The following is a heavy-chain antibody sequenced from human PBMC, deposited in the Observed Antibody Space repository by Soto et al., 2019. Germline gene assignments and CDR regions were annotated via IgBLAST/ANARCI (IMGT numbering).Heavy chain of an antibody. CDR2: ISYDGSKE. Sequence: QVQLVESGGGVVQPGRSLTLSCAASGFIFSSYAMYWVRQAPGKGLECMASISYDGSKEDYADSVKGRFTISRDNSKKTLFLEMTSLRPEDTAVYFCVNDRAWQWLAPDAFDVWGRGTMVTVSS. D-gene: IGHD6-19*01. V-gene: IGHV3-30*18. J-gene: IGHJ3*01. CDR1: GFIFSSYA. CDR3: VNDRAWQWLAPDAFDV.